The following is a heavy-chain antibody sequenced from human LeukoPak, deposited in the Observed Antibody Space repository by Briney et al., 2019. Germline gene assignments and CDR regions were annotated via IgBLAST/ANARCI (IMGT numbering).Heavy chain of an antibody. CDR2: ISGSGGST. V-gene: IGHV3-23*01. Sequence: GGSLRLSCAASGFTFTSYAMSWVRQAPGKGLEWVSSISGSGGSTYYADSVKGRFTISRDNSKNTLYLQVNSLRAEETAVYYCAKVLEQWLSKGGGFDYWGQGTLVTVSS. CDR1: GFTFTSYA. D-gene: IGHD6-19*01. J-gene: IGHJ4*02. CDR3: AKVLEQWLSKGGGFDY.